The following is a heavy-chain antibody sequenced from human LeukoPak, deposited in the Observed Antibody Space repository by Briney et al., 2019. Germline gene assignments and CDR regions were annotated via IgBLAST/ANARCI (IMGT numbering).Heavy chain of an antibody. V-gene: IGHV1-2*02. J-gene: IGHJ4*02. D-gene: IGHD4/OR15-4a*01. CDR3: ARRTMGPHDY. CDR2: INPNSGGT. Sequence: GASVKVSCKPFEYTFTDYYMHWVRQAPGQGLEWMGWINPNSGGTNYAQKFQGRVTMTRDTSISTAYMELSRLRSEDTAVYYCARRTMGPHDYWGQGTLVTVSS. CDR1: EYTFTDYY.